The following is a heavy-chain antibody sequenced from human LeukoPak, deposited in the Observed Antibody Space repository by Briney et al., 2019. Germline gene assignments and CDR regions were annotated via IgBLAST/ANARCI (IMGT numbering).Heavy chain of an antibody. V-gene: IGHV4-34*01. Sequence: SETLSLTCAVYGGSFSGYYWSWIRQPPGKGLEWIGEINHSGSTNYNPSLKSRVTISVDTSKNQFSLKLSSVTAADTAVYYCARGVSRCCSSTSCYWGGDYYYYYGMDVWGQGTTVTVSS. D-gene: IGHD2-2*01. CDR3: ARGVSRCCSSTSCYWGGDYYYYYGMDV. CDR1: GGSFSGYY. CDR2: INHSGST. J-gene: IGHJ6*02.